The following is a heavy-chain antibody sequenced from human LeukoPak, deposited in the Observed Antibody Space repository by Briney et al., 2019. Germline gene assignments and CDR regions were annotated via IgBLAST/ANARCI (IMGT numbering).Heavy chain of an antibody. CDR2: IYYSGST. V-gene: IGHV4-39*07. CDR3: ASSGIVATIPLDY. J-gene: IGHJ4*02. CDR1: GGSISSSSYY. Sequence: SETLSLTCTVSGGSISSSSYYWGWIRQPPGKGLEWIGSIYYSGSTYYNPSLKSRVTISVDKSKNQFSLKLSSVTAADTAVYYCASSGIVATIPLDYWGQGTLVTVSS. D-gene: IGHD5-12*01.